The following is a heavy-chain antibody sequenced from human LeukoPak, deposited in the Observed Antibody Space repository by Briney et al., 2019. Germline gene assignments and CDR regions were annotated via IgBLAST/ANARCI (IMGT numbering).Heavy chain of an antibody. CDR3: ARAALAVDGYNLGT. CDR1: GFTFSNYA. V-gene: IGHV3-74*01. Sequence: GGSLRLSCAASGFTFSNYAMSWVRQAPGKGLEWVSRINSDGSSTNYADSVKGRFTISRDNAKNTVYLQMNSLRVEDTAVYYCARAALAVDGYNLGTWGQGTLVTVSS. CDR2: INSDGSST. J-gene: IGHJ5*02. D-gene: IGHD5-24*01.